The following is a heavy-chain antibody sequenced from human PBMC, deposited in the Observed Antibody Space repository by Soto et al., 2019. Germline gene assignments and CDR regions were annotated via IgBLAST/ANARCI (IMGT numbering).Heavy chain of an antibody. D-gene: IGHD6-6*01. Sequence: QVHLVQSGAEVTKAGSSVKVSCKASGGTFSSHAFSWVRQAPGQGLEWVGGIIPIFETANYAQEFQGRVTISADESTNTVILELTNLRSDDPAIYFCAIGDRSSWIGNHWGPGTQVTVS. CDR1: GGTFSSHA. V-gene: IGHV1-69*01. CDR2: IIPIFETA. J-gene: IGHJ4*02. CDR3: AIGDRSSWIGNH.